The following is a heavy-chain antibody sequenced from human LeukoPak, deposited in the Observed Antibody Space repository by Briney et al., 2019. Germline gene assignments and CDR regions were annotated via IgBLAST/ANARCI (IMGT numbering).Heavy chain of an antibody. CDR1: GGSISSYY. V-gene: IGHV4-59*01. Sequence: KPSETLSLTCTVSGGSISSYYWSWIRQPPGKGLEWIGYIYYSGSTNYNPSLKSRVTISVDTSKNQFSLKLSSVTAAATAVYYCASARGISEYCDYWGQGTLVTVSS. J-gene: IGHJ4*02. CDR3: ASARGISEYCDY. D-gene: IGHD1-14*01. CDR2: IYYSGST.